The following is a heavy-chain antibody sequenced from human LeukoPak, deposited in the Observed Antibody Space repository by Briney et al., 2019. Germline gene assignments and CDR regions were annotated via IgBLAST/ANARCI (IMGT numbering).Heavy chain of an antibody. Sequence: ASVKVSCKASGGTFSSYAISWVRQAPGQGLEWMGGIIPIFGTANYAQKFQGRVTITADESTSTAYMELSSLRSEDTAVYYCARAEDYDYVWGSYRYYVYWGQGTLVTVS. CDR3: ARAEDYDYVWGSYRYYVY. V-gene: IGHV1-69*13. D-gene: IGHD3-16*02. CDR2: IIPIFGTA. CDR1: GGTFSSYA. J-gene: IGHJ4*02.